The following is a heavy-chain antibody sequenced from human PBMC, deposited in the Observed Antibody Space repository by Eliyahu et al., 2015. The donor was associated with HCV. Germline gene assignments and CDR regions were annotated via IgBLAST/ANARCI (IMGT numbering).Heavy chain of an antibody. CDR2: ISWNSGSI. Sequence: EVQLVESGGGLVQPGRSLRLSCAASGFTFDDYAMHWVRQAPGKGLEWVSGISWNSGSIGYADSVKGRFTISRDNSKNSLYLQMNSLRAEDTALYYCAKSPSSSWSYGMDVWGQGTTVTVSS. V-gene: IGHV3-9*01. D-gene: IGHD6-13*01. CDR3: AKSPSSSWSYGMDV. J-gene: IGHJ6*02. CDR1: GFTFDDYA.